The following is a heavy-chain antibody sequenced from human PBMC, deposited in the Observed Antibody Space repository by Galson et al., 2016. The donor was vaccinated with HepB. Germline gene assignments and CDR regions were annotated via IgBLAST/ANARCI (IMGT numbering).Heavy chain of an antibody. CDR2: ISYTGTIK. D-gene: IGHD1-26*01. CDR3: ARDPILGPPDYFDY. V-gene: IGHV3-30*04. CDR1: GFSFSLFP. J-gene: IGHJ4*02. Sequence: LRLSCAASGFSFSLFPFHWIRQAPGKGLEWVAVISYTGTIKYYAPSVKGRFTLSRDDAKNTVYLQMDSLKPDDTAVYYCARDPILGPPDYFDYWGQGTLVTVSS.